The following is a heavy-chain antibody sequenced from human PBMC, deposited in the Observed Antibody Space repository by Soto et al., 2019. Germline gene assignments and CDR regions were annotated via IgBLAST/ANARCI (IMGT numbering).Heavy chain of an antibody. V-gene: IGHV3-23*01. Sequence: EVQLLESGGGLVQPGGSLRLSCAASGLTFSSYAMSWVRQAPGKGLEWVSGISGSGGSTYYADSVKGRFTISRDNSKSTLYLQMNSLRGEDTAVYYCAKGDTAMDVWGQGTTVTVSS. J-gene: IGHJ6*02. CDR1: GLTFSSYA. CDR2: ISGSGGST. D-gene: IGHD5-18*01. CDR3: AKGDTAMDV.